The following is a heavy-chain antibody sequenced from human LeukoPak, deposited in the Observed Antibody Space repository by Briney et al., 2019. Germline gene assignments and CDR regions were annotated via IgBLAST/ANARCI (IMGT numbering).Heavy chain of an antibody. CDR3: AKWPEGATPKFHY. CDR1: GFTFSSYA. V-gene: IGHV3-23*01. D-gene: IGHD1-26*01. J-gene: IGHJ4*02. Sequence: GGSLRLSCAASGFTFSSYAMSWVRQAPGKGLEWVSTISGSGGVTYYPDSVRGRFTISRDNSKNTLHLQMDSLRAEDTAIYYCAKWPEGATPKFHYWGQGTLVAVSS. CDR2: ISGSGGVT.